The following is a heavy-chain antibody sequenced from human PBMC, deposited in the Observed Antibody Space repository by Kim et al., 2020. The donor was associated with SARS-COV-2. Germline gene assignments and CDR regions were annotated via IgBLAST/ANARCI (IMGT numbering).Heavy chain of an antibody. J-gene: IGHJ4*02. Sequence: SYAEDVQGRVTMNSDLSANPVYMEVSSLRSEDTAIYYCAKDARRLKDFDFWGQGTLVIVSS. V-gene: IGHV1-46*01. CDR3: AKDARRLKDFDF.